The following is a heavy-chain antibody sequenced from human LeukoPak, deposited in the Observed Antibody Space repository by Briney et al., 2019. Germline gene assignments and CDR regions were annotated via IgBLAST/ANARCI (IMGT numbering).Heavy chain of an antibody. Sequence: RSGGSLRLSCAASGFTFSSYWMHWVRQAPGKGLVWVSHINGDGSTTTYADSVKGRFTISRDNAKNTLYLQMNSLRAEDTAVYYCARDFGELLNPLDVFDIWGQGTMVTVPS. CDR2: INGDGSTT. CDR3: ARDFGELLNPLDVFDI. CDR1: GFTFSSYW. V-gene: IGHV3-74*01. J-gene: IGHJ3*02. D-gene: IGHD3-10*01.